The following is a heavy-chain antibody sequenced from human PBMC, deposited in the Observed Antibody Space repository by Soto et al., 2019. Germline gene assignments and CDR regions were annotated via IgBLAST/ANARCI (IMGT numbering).Heavy chain of an antibody. CDR2: ISGSGGST. V-gene: IGHV3-23*01. CDR3: AKQVSITYYDILTGPLDY. Sequence: GGSLRLSCAASGFTFSSYAMSWVRQAPGKGLEWVSAISGSGGSTYYADSVKGRFTISRDNSKNTLYLQMNSLRAEDTAVYYCAKQVSITYYDILTGPLDYWRQGTLVTVSS. D-gene: IGHD3-9*01. CDR1: GFTFSSYA. J-gene: IGHJ4*02.